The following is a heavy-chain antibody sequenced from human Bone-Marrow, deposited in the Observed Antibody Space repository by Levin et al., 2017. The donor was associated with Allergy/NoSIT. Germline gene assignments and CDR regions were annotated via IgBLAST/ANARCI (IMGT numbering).Heavy chain of an antibody. J-gene: IGHJ4*02. D-gene: IGHD2-21*01. CDR3: TRSRLDSYYFDY. CDR1: GGSISSGDYY. Sequence: SETLSLTCTVSGGSISSGDYYWSWIRQHPGKGLEWIGYIYYSGSTYYNPSLRSRVTISMDTSKNHFSLRLSSVTVADTAVYYCTRSRLDSYYFDYWGQSTLVTVSS. V-gene: IGHV4-31*03. CDR2: IYYSGST.